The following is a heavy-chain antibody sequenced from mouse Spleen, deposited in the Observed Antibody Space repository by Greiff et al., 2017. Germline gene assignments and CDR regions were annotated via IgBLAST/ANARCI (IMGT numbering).Heavy chain of an antibody. V-gene: IGHV1-4*01. Sequence: QVQLQQSGAELARPGASVKMSCKASGYTFTSYTMHWVKQRPGQVLEWIGYINPSSGYTKYNQKFKDKATLTADKSSSTAYMQLSSLTSEDSAVYYCARWESNYGWFAYWGQGTLVTVSA. CDR3: ARWESNYGWFAY. CDR2: INPSSGYT. CDR1: GYTFTSYT. D-gene: IGHD2-5*01. J-gene: IGHJ3*01.